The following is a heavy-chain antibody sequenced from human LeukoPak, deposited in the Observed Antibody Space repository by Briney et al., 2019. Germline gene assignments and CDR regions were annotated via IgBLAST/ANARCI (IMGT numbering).Heavy chain of an antibody. CDR2: ISSSSSYI. CDR3: ARMFGGVMYDY. V-gene: IGHV3-21*01. D-gene: IGHD3-16*01. CDR1: GFTFSSYS. Sequence: PGGSLRLSCAASGFTFSSYSMNWARQAPGKGLEWVSSISSSSSYIYYADSVKGRFTISRDNAKNSLYLQMNSLRAEDTAVYYCARMFGGVMYDYWGQGTLVTVSS. J-gene: IGHJ4*02.